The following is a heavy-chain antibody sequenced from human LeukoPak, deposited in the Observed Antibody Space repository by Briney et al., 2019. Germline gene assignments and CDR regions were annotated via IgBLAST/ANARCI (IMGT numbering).Heavy chain of an antibody. J-gene: IGHJ4*02. CDR3: ARGGCTTTSCYLFDY. D-gene: IGHD2-2*01. V-gene: IGHV3-21*01. CDR1: GFTFSSYS. CDR2: ISSSSTYI. Sequence: PGGSLRLSCATSGFTFSSYSMNWVRQAPGKGLEWVSSISSSSTYIYYADSVKGRFTISRDNAKNSLYLQLNSLRAEDTAVYYCARGGCTTTSCYLFDYWGPGTLVTVSS.